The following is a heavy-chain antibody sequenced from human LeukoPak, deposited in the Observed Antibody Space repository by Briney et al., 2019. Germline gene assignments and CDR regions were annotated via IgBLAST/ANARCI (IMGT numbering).Heavy chain of an antibody. J-gene: IGHJ4*02. CDR2: INQDGGAK. D-gene: IGHD3-22*01. Sequence: PGGSLRLSCAASGFTFSSYWMAWVRQAPGKGLEWVGNINQDGGAKFSVDSVKGRFTISRDNARNSLYLQMNNLRVEDTGIYYCATSHDSSGNNWGQGTLVTASS. CDR3: ATSHDSSGNN. V-gene: IGHV3-7*01. CDR1: GFTFSSYW.